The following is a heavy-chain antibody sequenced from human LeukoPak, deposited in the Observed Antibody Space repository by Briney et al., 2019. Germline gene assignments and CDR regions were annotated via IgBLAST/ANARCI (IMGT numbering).Heavy chain of an antibody. J-gene: IGHJ3*02. V-gene: IGHV3-48*01. CDR3: ARVQWELLRGDAFDI. CDR2: ISSSSSTI. CDR1: GFTFSSYS. Sequence: PGGSLRLSCAASGFTFSSYSMTWVRQAPGKGLEWVSYISSSSSTIYYADSVKGRFTISRDNAKNSLYLQMNSLRAEDTAVYYCARVQWELLRGDAFDIWGQGTMVTVSS. D-gene: IGHD1-26*01.